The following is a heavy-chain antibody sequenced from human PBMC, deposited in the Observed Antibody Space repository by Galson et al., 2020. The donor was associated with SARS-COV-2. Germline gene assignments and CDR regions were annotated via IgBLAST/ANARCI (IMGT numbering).Heavy chain of an antibody. V-gene: IGHV4-39*01. CDR2: IYYSGSS. CDR1: AGSTSRISAY. CDR3: ATTTGAFDY. D-gene: IGHD7-27*01. Sequence: SETLSLPCTAPAGSTSRISAYWGWIRRPPGKGRAGIGHIYYSGSSYYNPSLESRVTISVDTSKNQFSLRLGSVTAADTAVYYCATTTGAFDYWGQGSLVTVSS. J-gene: IGHJ4*02.